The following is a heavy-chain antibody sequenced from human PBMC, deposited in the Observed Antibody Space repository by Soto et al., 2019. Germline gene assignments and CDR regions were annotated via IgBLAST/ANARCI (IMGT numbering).Heavy chain of an antibody. V-gene: IGHV3-53*01. J-gene: IGHJ1*01. D-gene: IGHD3-22*01. CDR3: ARDRVESGYPEYFQH. CDR2: IYSGGST. CDR1: GFTVSSNY. Sequence: EVQLVESGGGLIQPGGSLRLSCAASGFTVSSNYMSWVRQAPGKGLEWVSVIYSGGSTYYADSVKGRFTISRDNSKNTLYVQMNSLRAEDTAVDYCARDRVESGYPEYFQHWGQGTLITVSS.